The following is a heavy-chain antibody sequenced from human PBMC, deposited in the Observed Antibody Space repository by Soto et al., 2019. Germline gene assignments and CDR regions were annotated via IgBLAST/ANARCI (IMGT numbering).Heavy chain of an antibody. J-gene: IGHJ5*02. Sequence: QLQLQESGPGLVKPSETLSLTCTVSGGSISSSSYYWGWIRQPPGKGLEWIGSIYYSGSTYYNPSLKSRVTISVDTSKNQFSLKLSFVTAADTAVYHCAGRGTWDYGDYEPFVDPWGQGTLVTVSS. CDR3: AGRGTWDYGDYEPFVDP. CDR2: IYYSGST. CDR1: GGSISSSSYY. V-gene: IGHV4-39*01. D-gene: IGHD4-17*01.